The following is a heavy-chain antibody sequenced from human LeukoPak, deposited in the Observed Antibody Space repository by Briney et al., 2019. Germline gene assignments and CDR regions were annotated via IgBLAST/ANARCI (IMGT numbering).Heavy chain of an antibody. D-gene: IGHD3-3*01. CDR1: GFTFSSYA. J-gene: IGHJ4*02. V-gene: IGHV3-30*01. CDR3: ARPHYDFWSGYLNYFDY. CDR2: ISYDGSNN. Sequence: GGSLRLSCAASGFTFSSYAMHWVRQAPGKGLEWVAVISYDGSNNYYADSVKGRFTISRDNSKNTLYLQMNSLRAEDTAVYYCARPHYDFWSGYLNYFDYWGQGTLVTVSS.